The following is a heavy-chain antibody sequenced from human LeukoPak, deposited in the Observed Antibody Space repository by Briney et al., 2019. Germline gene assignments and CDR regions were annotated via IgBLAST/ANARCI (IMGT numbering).Heavy chain of an antibody. Sequence: PSDTLSLTCTVSGHSINSYYSSWLRQPPGKGLEWVGYIYYSGSTSYHPSLKSRVTISVDPSTNQFSLKLSSVTAADTAVYYCASTPYRPGRYNFDFGGQGTRVTVSS. D-gene: IGHD5-18*01. CDR2: IYYSGST. V-gene: IGHV4-59*07. CDR1: GHSINSYY. CDR3: ASTPYRPGRYNFDF. J-gene: IGHJ4*02.